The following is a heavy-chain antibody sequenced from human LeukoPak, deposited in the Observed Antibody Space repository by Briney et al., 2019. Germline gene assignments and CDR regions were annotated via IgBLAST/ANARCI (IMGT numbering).Heavy chain of an antibody. V-gene: IGHV3-74*01. D-gene: IGHD5-12*01. CDR2: INSDGSST. CDR3: ARDPAYSGYDTDFDY. J-gene: IGHJ4*02. Sequence: PGGSLRLSCAASGFTFNTYWMHWVRQAPGKGLVWVSRINSDGSSTAYADSVKGRFTISRDNAKNTLYLQMNSLRAEDTAVYYCARDPAYSGYDTDFDYWGQGTLVTVSS. CDR1: GFTFNTYW.